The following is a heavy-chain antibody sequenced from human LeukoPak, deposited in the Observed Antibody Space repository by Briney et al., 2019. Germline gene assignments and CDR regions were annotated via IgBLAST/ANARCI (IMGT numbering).Heavy chain of an antibody. Sequence: SETLSLTCTVSGGSISSYYWSWIRQPPGKGLEWMGYIYYSGSTNYNPYLKSRVTISVDTPKNQFSLKLSSVTAADTAVYYCARLGGRGAAYDNWGQGTLVTVSS. CDR3: ARLGGRGAAYDN. D-gene: IGHD3-10*01. V-gene: IGHV4-59*08. CDR1: GGSISSYY. J-gene: IGHJ4*02. CDR2: IYYSGST.